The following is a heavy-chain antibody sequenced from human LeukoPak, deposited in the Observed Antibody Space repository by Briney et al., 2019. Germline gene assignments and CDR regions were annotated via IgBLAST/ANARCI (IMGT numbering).Heavy chain of an antibody. J-gene: IGHJ6*02. Sequence: ASVTVSCKASGYTFTVYYMHWVRQAPGQGLEWMGWINPNSGGTNYAQKFQGRVTMTRDTSISTAYMELSRLRSDDTAVYYCARAYVAGTVYYYYGMDVWGQGTTVTVSS. CDR1: GYTFTVYY. V-gene: IGHV1-2*02. CDR2: INPNSGGT. D-gene: IGHD6-19*01. CDR3: ARAYVAGTVYYYYGMDV.